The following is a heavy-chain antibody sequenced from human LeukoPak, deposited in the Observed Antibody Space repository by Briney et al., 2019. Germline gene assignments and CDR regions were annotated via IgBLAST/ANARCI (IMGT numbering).Heavy chain of an antibody. V-gene: IGHV4-34*01. D-gene: IGHD6-13*01. CDR2: INHSGST. CDR3: ATRTLAAAPNYYMDV. Sequence: SETLSLTCAVYGGSFSGYYWSWIRQPPGKGLEWIGEINHSGSTNYNPSLKSRVTISVDTSKNQFSLKLSSVTAADTAVYYCATRTLAAAPNYYMDVWGKGTTVTVSS. J-gene: IGHJ6*03. CDR1: GGSFSGYY.